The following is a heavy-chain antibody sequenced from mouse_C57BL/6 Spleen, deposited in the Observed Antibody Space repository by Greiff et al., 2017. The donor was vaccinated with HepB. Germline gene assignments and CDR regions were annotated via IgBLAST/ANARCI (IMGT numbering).Heavy chain of an antibody. Sequence: QVQLKQPGAELVKPGASVKLSCKASGYTFTSYWMQWVKQRPGQGLEWIGEIDPSDSYTNYNQKFKGKATLTVDTSSSTAYMQLSSLTSEDSAVYYCARRRYYGSSVYAMDYWGQGTSVTVSS. CDR3: ARRRYYGSSVYAMDY. V-gene: IGHV1-50*01. CDR1: GYTFTSYW. D-gene: IGHD1-1*01. CDR2: IDPSDSYT. J-gene: IGHJ4*01.